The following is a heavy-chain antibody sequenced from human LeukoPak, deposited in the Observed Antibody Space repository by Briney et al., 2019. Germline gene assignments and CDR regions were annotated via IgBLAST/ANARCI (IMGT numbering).Heavy chain of an antibody. D-gene: IGHD3-16*01. CDR2: IHTSGST. CDR1: GGSISGVY. V-gene: IGHV4-4*09. J-gene: IGHJ4*02. Sequence: SETLSLTCTVSGGSISGVYWHWIRQPPRKGLEWVGYIHTSGSTSFNPSLKSRLSFSIDTSKNQDSLRLSSVTATDTAVYYCTRRRGGWGEGEFDFWGQGIPVTVST. CDR3: TRRRGGWGEGEFDF.